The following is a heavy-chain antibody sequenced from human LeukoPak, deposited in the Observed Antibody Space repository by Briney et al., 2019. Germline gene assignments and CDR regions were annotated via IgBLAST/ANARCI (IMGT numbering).Heavy chain of an antibody. V-gene: IGHV3-23*01. CDR3: AKNPRYFDWLLLPADFDY. CDR1: GFPFSSYA. J-gene: IGHJ4*02. Sequence: GGSLRLSCAASGFPFSSYAMSWVRQAPGKGLEWVSAISGSGGSTYYADSVKGRFTISRDNSKNTLYLQMNSLRAEDTAVYYCAKNPRYFDWLLLPADFDYWGQGTLVTVSS. CDR2: ISGSGGST. D-gene: IGHD3-9*01.